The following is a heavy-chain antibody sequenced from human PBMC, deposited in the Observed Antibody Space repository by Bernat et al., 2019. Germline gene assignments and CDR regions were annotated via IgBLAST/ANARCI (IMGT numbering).Heavy chain of an antibody. CDR1: GYTFTSYG. V-gene: IGHV1-18*01. J-gene: IGHJ6*02. D-gene: IGHD3-10*01. Sequence: QVQLVQSGAEVKKPGATVKVSCKASGYTFTSYGISWVRQAPGQGLEWRGWNSAYNGNTNYAQKLQGRVTMTTDTSTSTAYMELRSLRSDNTAVYYCARVLITMVRSTLYGMDVLRQGTSVTVSS. CDR3: ARVLITMVRSTLYGMDV. CDR2: NSAYNGNT.